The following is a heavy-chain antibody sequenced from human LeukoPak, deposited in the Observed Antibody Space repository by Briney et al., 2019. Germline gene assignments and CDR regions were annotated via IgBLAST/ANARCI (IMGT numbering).Heavy chain of an antibody. D-gene: IGHD3-10*02. V-gene: IGHV6-1*01. CDR3: DDCVNGMAHYVA. CDR2: TSYKSRWSN. J-gene: IGHJ5*02. CDR1: GVPLHNIYAA. Sequence: SQTLSLTFAISGVPLHNIYAAWNPLRQSPSRGLEWLGRTSYKSRWSNDYEVSVKSRITINPDPSKNQFSLQLDSVAHDYTAMYHCDDCVNGMAHYVAWGQGTLVTVSS.